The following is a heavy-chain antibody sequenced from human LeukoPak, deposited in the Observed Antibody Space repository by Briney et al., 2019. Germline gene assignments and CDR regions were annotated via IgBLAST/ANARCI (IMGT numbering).Heavy chain of an antibody. CDR2: IKPDGSEK. Sequence: GGSLRLSCADPGFTFGSYRTGWVRQAPGKGLEWVANIKPDGSEKCYVDCVNGRFTMSRDNAQNSLYLQLNSLRADDRAVYYCARVICGGDCYSGRWYCDLWGRGTLVSVFS. CDR3: ARVICGGDCYSGRWYCDL. J-gene: IGHJ2*01. CDR1: GFTFGSYR. V-gene: IGHV3-7*05. D-gene: IGHD2-21*02.